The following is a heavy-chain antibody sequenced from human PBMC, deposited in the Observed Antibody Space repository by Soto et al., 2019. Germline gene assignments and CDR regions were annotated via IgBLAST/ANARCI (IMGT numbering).Heavy chain of an antibody. D-gene: IGHD6-13*01. J-gene: IGHJ4*02. Sequence: QVQLQESGPGLVKPSETLSLTCTVSGGSISSYYWSWIRQPPGKGLEWIGYIYYSGSTNYNPSLKSRVTISVDTSKNQFSLKLSSVTAADTAVYYCARRPYSSSWDDYWGQGTLVTVSS. CDR1: GGSISSYY. CDR3: ARRPYSSSWDDY. V-gene: IGHV4-59*01. CDR2: IYYSGST.